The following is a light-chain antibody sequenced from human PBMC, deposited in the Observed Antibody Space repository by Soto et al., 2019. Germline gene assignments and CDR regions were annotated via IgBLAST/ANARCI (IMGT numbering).Light chain of an antibody. V-gene: IGKV3-11*01. J-gene: IGKJ5*01. CDR3: QQYNNWPPIT. Sequence: EIVLTQAPATLSLSPGQRATLSCRGSQSVSSYLAWYQQKPGQAHRLLIYDASNRATGIPDRFSGSGSGTDFTLTISRLEPEDFAVYYCQQYNNWPPITFGQGKRREIK. CDR1: QSVSSY. CDR2: DAS.